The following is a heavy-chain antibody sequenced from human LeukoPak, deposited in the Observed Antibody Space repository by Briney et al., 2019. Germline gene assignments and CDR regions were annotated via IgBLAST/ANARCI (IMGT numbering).Heavy chain of an antibody. D-gene: IGHD3-22*01. V-gene: IGHV3-21*01. CDR2: ITSSSSYI. J-gene: IGHJ4*02. CDR1: GFTFSSYS. CDR3: ARHVVAVGFDY. Sequence: GGSLRPSCAASGFTFSSYSMNWVRQAPGKGLEWVSSITSSSSYIYYADSVKGRFTISRDNAKNSLYLQMNSLRAEDTAVYYCARHVVAVGFDYWGQGTLVTVSS.